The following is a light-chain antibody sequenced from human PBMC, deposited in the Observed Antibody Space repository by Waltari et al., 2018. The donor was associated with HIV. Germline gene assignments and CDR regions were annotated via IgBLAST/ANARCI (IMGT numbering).Light chain of an antibody. Sequence: DIQMTQSPSSLSAAVGDRVTITCRASQGISNFLALYQQKPGKAPRLLLSLASKLESGVPSMFSGSGSGTDYTLTISSLQPEDFATYYCQQYYNTPPWTFGQGTKVEIK. J-gene: IGKJ1*01. V-gene: IGKV1-NL1*01. CDR2: LAS. CDR3: QQYYNTPPWT. CDR1: QGISNF.